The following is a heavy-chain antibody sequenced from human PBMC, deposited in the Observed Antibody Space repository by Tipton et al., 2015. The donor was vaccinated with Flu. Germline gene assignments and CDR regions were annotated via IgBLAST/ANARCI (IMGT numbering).Heavy chain of an antibody. V-gene: IGHV4-39*07. D-gene: IGHD2-8*01. Sequence: TLSLTCTVSGGSLNTGAYYWAWIRQTPGKGLEWIGSAFYGGATYHNPSLKSRVTFSADASKNLFSLKMHSVTAADAAVYYCARESGGLDIQHFNGVTVWGHGTTLTFSS. J-gene: IGHJ6*02. CDR1: GGSLNTGAYY. CDR2: AFYGGAT. CDR3: ARESGGLDIQHFNGVTV.